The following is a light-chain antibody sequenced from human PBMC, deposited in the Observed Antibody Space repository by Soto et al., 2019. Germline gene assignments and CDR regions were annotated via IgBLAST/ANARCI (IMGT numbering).Light chain of an antibody. CDR1: HSVSRTY. CDR3: QQYNNWPLIT. Sequence: MVLTQSPGTLSLSHGARATLSCRAIHSVSRTYLAWCQQTPGQAPRLLIYGASSRATGTPARFSGSGSGTEYTLTISSPQSEDFAVYYCQQYNNWPLITFGQGTRLEIK. J-gene: IGKJ5*01. V-gene: IGKV3-15*01. CDR2: GAS.